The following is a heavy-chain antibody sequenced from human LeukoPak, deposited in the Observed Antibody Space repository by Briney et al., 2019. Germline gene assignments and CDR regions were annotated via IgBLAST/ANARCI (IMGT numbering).Heavy chain of an antibody. CDR2: ISGSVIST. CDR1: GFTFSSYT. J-gene: IGHJ4*02. Sequence: GGSLRLSCAASGFTFSSYTMSWVRQAPGMGLEWVSAISGSVISTYYADSVKGRFTISRDNSKNTLFLQMNSLRAEDTAIYYCAKDYYDSSGYYLDYWGQGTLVTVSS. D-gene: IGHD3-22*01. CDR3: AKDYYDSSGYYLDY. V-gene: IGHV3-23*01.